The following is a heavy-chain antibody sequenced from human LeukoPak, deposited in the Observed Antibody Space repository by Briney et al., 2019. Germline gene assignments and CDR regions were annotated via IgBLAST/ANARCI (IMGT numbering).Heavy chain of an antibody. CDR1: GFPFSNYW. Sequence: GGSLRLSCAASGFPFSNYWMSWVRQAPGKGLEWVANIKQDGSEKYYVDSVKGRFTISRDNAKNSLYLEMNRLRAEDAAVYYCARDKVPAANNWFDPWGQGTLVTVSS. J-gene: IGHJ5*02. D-gene: IGHD2-2*01. V-gene: IGHV3-7*01. CDR2: IKQDGSEK. CDR3: ARDKVPAANNWFDP.